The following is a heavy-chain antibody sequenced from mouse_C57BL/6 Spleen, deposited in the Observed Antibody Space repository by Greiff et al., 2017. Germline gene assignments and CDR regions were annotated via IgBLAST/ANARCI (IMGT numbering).Heavy chain of an antibody. J-gene: IGHJ4*01. CDR3: ARSFYYYGSSYVYYAMDY. CDR1: GYTFTSYW. D-gene: IGHD1-1*01. V-gene: IGHV1-72*01. CDR2: IGPNSGGT. Sequence: VQLQQSGAELVKPGASVKLSCKASGYTFTSYWMHWVKQRPGRSLEWIGTIGPNSGGTNSNEKFKGKATLTVDKTSSTAYMQLSSLTSEDSAVYYCARSFYYYGSSYVYYAMDYWGQGTSVTVSS.